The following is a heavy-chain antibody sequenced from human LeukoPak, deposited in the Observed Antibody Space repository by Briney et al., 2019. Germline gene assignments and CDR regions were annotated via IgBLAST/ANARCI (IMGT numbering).Heavy chain of an antibody. V-gene: IGHV1-69*13. Sequence: SVKVSCKASGGTFSSYAISWVRQAPGQGLEWMGGIIPIFGTANYAQKFQGRVTIIADESTSTAYMELSSLRSEDTAVYYCARESPIAAAGTSGFDYWGQGTLVTVSS. D-gene: IGHD6-13*01. J-gene: IGHJ4*02. CDR1: GGTFSSYA. CDR2: IIPIFGTA. CDR3: ARESPIAAAGTSGFDY.